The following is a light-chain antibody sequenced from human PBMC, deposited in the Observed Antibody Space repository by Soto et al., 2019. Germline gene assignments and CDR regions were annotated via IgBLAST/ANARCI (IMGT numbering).Light chain of an antibody. CDR2: DSN. Sequence: QSVLTQPPSVSAAPGQKVTISCSGSSSNIGNNYVSWYQQFPGTAPKLLIYDSNKRLSGIPDRFSGSKAGTSATLGITGLQTGDEADYYCGTWDSSLSAVLFGGGTQLTVL. CDR3: GTWDSSLSAVL. V-gene: IGLV1-51*01. CDR1: SSNIGNNY. J-gene: IGLJ3*02.